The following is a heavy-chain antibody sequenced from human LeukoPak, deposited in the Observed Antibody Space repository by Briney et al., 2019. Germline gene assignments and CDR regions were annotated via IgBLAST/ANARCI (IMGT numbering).Heavy chain of an antibody. J-gene: IGHJ4*02. CDR1: GFTFSRYW. CDR3: ARDTPYGDYGGY. CDR2: ISSSSSYI. V-gene: IGHV3-21*01. D-gene: IGHD4-17*01. Sequence: PGGSLRLSCVGSGFTFSRYWLNWVRQAPGKGLEWVSSISSSSSYIYYADSVKGRFTISRDNAKNSLYLQMNSLRAEDTAVYYCARDTPYGDYGGYWGQGTLVTVSS.